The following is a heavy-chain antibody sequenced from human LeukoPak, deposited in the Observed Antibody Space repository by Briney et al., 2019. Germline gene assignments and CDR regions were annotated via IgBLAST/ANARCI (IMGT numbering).Heavy chain of an antibody. J-gene: IGHJ4*02. CDR3: AKGYPHCSGGSCYSPFDY. V-gene: IGHV3-23*01. CDR1: GFTFSSYA. D-gene: IGHD2-15*01. CDR2: ISGSGGST. Sequence: GGSLRLSCAASGFTFSSYAMSWVRQAPGKGLEWVSAISGSGGSTYYADFVKGRFTISRDNSKNTLYLQMNSLRAEDTAVYYCAKGYPHCSGGSCYSPFDYWGQGTLVTVSS.